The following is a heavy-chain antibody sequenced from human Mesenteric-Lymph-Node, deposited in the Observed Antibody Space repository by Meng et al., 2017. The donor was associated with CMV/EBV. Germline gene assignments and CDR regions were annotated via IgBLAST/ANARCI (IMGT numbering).Heavy chain of an antibody. CDR1: GYPFTNFG. J-gene: IGHJ2*01. D-gene: IGHD1-1*01. V-gene: IGHV1-18*01. CDR2: INTFNGYT. CDR3: ARSFSSNWANWYFDL. Sequence: SGYPFTNFGISWLRQAPGQGPEWMGWINTFNGYTSYAQKLQGRVTMTRDTSTSTAYMELRGLRSDDTAVYYCARSFSSNWANWYFDLWGRGTLVTVSS.